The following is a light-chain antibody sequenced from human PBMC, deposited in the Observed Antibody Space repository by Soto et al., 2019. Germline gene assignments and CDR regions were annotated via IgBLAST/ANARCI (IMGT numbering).Light chain of an antibody. CDR2: GAS. V-gene: IGKV3-20*01. Sequence: EIVLTQSPGTLSLSPGERATLSCRASQIVSNNYLAWYQHKPGQAPRLLIYGASSRATGIPDRISGSGSGTDFPLDISRLEPDDFAVYYCQQFAIAPWTFGQWTKVEIK. CDR1: QIVSNNY. CDR3: QQFAIAPWT. J-gene: IGKJ1*01.